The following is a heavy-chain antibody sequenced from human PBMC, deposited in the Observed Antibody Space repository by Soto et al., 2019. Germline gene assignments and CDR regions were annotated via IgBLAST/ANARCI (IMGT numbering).Heavy chain of an antibody. D-gene: IGHD6-19*01. CDR1: GGSISSSSYS. Sequence: QLQLQESGPGLVKPSETLSLTCTVSGGSISSSSYSWGWIRQPPGKGLEWIGSIYYSGSTYYNPSLKSRVTRSVDTSKNQFALKLSAVTAADTAVYDCASIAVAAKEDYWGQGTLVTVSS. CDR3: ASIAVAAKEDY. V-gene: IGHV4-39*01. CDR2: IYYSGST. J-gene: IGHJ4*02.